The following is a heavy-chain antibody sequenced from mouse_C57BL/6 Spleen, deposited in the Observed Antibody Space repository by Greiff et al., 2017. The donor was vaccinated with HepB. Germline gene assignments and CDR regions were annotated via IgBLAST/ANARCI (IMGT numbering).Heavy chain of an antibody. CDR1: GYTFTGYW. D-gene: IGHD1-1*01. CDR3: ARRGVYYGSSYGYFDV. Sequence: VQGVESGAELMKPGASVKLSCKATGYTFTGYWIEWVKQRPGHGLEWIGEILPGSGSTNYNEKFKGKATFTADTSSNTAYMQLSSLTTEDSAIYYCARRGVYYGSSYGYFDVWGTGTTVTVSS. J-gene: IGHJ1*03. V-gene: IGHV1-9*01. CDR2: ILPGSGST.